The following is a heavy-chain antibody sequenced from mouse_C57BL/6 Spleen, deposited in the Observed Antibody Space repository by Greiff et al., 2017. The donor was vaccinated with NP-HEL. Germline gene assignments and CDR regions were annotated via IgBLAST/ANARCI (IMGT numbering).Heavy chain of an antibody. Sequence: QVQLKQSGPELVKPGASVKISCKASGYAFSSSWMNWVKQRPGKGLEWIGRIYPGDGDTNYNGKFKGKATLTADKSSSTAYMQLSSLTSEDSAVYFCAREVYYDYDVVWFAYWGQGTLVTVSA. V-gene: IGHV1-82*01. CDR3: AREVYYDYDVVWFAY. CDR2: IYPGDGDT. CDR1: GYAFSSSW. J-gene: IGHJ3*01. D-gene: IGHD2-4*01.